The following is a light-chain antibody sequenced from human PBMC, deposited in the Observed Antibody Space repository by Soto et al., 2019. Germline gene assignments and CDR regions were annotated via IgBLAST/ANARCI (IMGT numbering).Light chain of an antibody. J-gene: IGKJ1*01. V-gene: IGKV1-17*01. CDR3: LQHKTYPQT. CDR1: QDIRID. CDR2: AAS. Sequence: DIQMTQSPSSLSASVGDRVIITCRASQDIRIDLGWYQQKPGKAPKRLIYAASSLQTGVPSRFSGSGSGTESTLTISSLQPEDFATYFCLQHKTYPQTFGQGTKVDIK.